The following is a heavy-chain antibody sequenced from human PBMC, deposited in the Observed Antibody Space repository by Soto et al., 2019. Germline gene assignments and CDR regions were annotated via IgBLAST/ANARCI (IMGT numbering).Heavy chain of an antibody. CDR2: ISSSSSYI. CDR3: ARDSKLGSGVDY. D-gene: IGHD7-27*01. J-gene: IGHJ4*01. CDR1: GFTFSSYS. V-gene: IGHV3-21*01. Sequence: EVQLVESGGGLVKPGGSLRLSCAASGFTFSSYSMNWVRQAPGKGLEWVSSISSSSSYIYYADSVKGRFTISRDNAKNSLYLQMNSLRSEDTAVYYCARDSKLGSGVDYWGHGTLVTVSS.